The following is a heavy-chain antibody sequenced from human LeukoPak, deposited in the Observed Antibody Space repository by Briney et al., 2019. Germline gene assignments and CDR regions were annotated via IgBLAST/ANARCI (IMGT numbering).Heavy chain of an antibody. CDR1: GFTFNKYA. J-gene: IGHJ5*02. Sequence: TGGSLRLSCAASGFTFNKYAMHWVRQAPGKGLEWVAVVSYLGNDKFYADSVKGRFTISKDNSNNTVYLEINSLRSEDTAVYYCALERPSSWGQGTLVTVSS. V-gene: IGHV3-30-3*01. CDR3: ALERPSS. CDR2: VSYLGNDK. D-gene: IGHD3-3*01.